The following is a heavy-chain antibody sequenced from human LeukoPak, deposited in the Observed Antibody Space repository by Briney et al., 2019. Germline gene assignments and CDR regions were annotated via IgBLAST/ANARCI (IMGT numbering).Heavy chain of an antibody. V-gene: IGHV4-34*01. J-gene: IGHJ5*02. D-gene: IGHD5-12*01. CDR2: INHSGST. CDR1: GGSFSGYY. CDR3: ARHRKWLRPVAIREVWFDP. Sequence: SPSETLSLTCAVYGGSFSGYYWSWIRQPPGKGLEWIGEINHSGSTNYNPSLKSRVTISVDTSKNQFSLKLSSVTAADTAVYYCARHRKWLRPVAIREVWFDPWGQGTLVTVSS.